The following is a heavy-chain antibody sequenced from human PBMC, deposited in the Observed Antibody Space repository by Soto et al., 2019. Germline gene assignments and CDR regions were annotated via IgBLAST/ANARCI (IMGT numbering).Heavy chain of an antibody. CDR2: IYYSGST. Sequence: SETLSLTCTVSGGSISSGGYYWSWIRQHPGKGLEWIGYIYYSGSTYYNPSLKSRVTISVDTSKNQFSLKLSSVTAADTAVYYCARDYGDYINWFDPWGQGTLVTVSS. CDR3: ARDYGDYINWFDP. CDR1: GGSISSGGYY. D-gene: IGHD4-17*01. J-gene: IGHJ5*02. V-gene: IGHV4-31*03.